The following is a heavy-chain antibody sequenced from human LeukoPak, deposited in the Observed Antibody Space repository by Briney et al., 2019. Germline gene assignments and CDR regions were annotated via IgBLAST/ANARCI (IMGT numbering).Heavy chain of an antibody. CDR2: MNPNSGNT. D-gene: IGHD3-10*01. CDR3: ARGRALWFGLRNFDY. V-gene: IGHV1-8*01. CDR1: GYTFTSYD. Sequence: GASVKVSCKASGYTFTSYDINWVRQATGQGLEWMGWMNPNSGNTGYAQKFQGRVTMTRNTSISTAYMGLSSLRSEDTAVYYCARGRALWFGLRNFDYWGQGTLVTVSS. J-gene: IGHJ4*02.